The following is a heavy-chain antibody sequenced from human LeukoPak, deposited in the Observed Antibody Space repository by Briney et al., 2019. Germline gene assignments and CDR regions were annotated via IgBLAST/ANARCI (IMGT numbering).Heavy chain of an antibody. CDR3: ARWMSDSSGYRHYYYYYMDV. D-gene: IGHD3-22*01. Sequence: SETLSLTCTVSGGSISNYYWSWIRQPPGKGLEWIGYIYYSGSTKYNPSLKSRVTISVDTSKNQFSLKLSSVTAADTAVYYCARWMSDSSGYRHYYYYYMDVWGKGTTVTVSS. V-gene: IGHV4-59*01. CDR2: IYYSGST. CDR1: GGSISNYY. J-gene: IGHJ6*03.